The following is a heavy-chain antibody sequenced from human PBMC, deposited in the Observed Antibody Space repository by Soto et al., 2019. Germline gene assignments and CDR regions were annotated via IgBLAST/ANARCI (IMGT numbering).Heavy chain of an antibody. V-gene: IGHV3-23*01. CDR1: GFTFSSYA. J-gene: IGHJ4*02. CDR2: ISGSGGST. D-gene: IGHD3-10*01. Sequence: XGSLKLSCAASGFTFSSYAMSWVRQAPGKGLGWVSAISGSGGSTYYADSVKGRFTISRDNSKNTLYLQMNSLRAEDTAVYYCAKGSFVLLWFGESHFDYWGQGTLVTVSS. CDR3: AKGSFVLLWFGESHFDY.